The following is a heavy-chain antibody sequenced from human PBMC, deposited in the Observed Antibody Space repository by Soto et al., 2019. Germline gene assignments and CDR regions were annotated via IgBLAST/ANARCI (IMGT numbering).Heavy chain of an antibody. D-gene: IGHD6-19*01. Sequence: ASVKVSCKASGYTFTSYGISWVRQAPGQGLEWMGWISAYNGNTNYAQKLQGRVTMTTDTSTSTAYMELRSLRSDDTAVYYCARKWLQTPDYYYYGMDVWGQGTTVTVSS. CDR3: ARKWLQTPDYYYYGMDV. V-gene: IGHV1-18*01. J-gene: IGHJ6*02. CDR2: ISAYNGNT. CDR1: GYTFTSYG.